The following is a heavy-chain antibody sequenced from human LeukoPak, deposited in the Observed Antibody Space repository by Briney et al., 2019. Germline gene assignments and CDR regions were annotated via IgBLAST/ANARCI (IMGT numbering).Heavy chain of an antibody. CDR3: ARGRTGTFDY. CDR1: GFTFSSYW. V-gene: IGHV3-7*01. Sequence: GSLRLSCAASGFTFSSYWMSWVRQAPGKGLEWVANIKQGGSEKYYVDSVKGRFTISRDNSKNTLYLQMNSLRGEDTAVYYCARGRTGTFDYWGQGTLVTVSS. CDR2: IKQGGSEK. D-gene: IGHD1/OR15-1a*01. J-gene: IGHJ4*02.